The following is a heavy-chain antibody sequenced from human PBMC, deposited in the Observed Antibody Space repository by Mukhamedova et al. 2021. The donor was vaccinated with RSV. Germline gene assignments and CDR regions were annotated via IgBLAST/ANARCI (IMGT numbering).Heavy chain of an antibody. J-gene: IGHJ4*02. D-gene: IGHD6-13*01. Sequence: DYAAPVKGRFTISRDDSKNTLYLQMNSLKIEDTAVYYCTTNSWYGRDYLGQGTLVTVSS. V-gene: IGHV3-15*01. CDR3: TTNSWYGRDY.